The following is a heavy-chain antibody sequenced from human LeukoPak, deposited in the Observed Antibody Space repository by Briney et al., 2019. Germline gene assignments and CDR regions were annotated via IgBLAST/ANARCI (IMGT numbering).Heavy chain of an antibody. D-gene: IGHD3-3*01. CDR1: GFTFSSYA. CDR3: AKNRIFGVVILALYAFDI. Sequence: GGSLRLSCAASGFTFSSYAMSWVRQAPGKGLEWVSAISGSGGSTYYADSVKGRFTISRDNSKNTLYLQMNSLRAEDTAVYYCAKNRIFGVVILALYAFDIWGQGKRVTVSS. CDR2: ISGSGGST. J-gene: IGHJ3*02. V-gene: IGHV3-23*01.